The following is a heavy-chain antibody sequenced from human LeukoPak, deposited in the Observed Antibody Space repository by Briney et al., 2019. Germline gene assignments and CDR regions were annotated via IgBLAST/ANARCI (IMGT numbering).Heavy chain of an antibody. Sequence: GGSLRLSCAASGFTFSTYNMNWVRQAPGKGLEWVSSISGSSSYIYYADSVKGRFSISRDNAKNSLYLQMNSLRAEDTAVYYCTRDAQWELRALDVWGRGTMVIVSS. CDR3: TRDAQWELRALDV. V-gene: IGHV3-21*01. J-gene: IGHJ3*01. CDR1: GFTFSTYN. D-gene: IGHD1-26*01. CDR2: ISGSSSYI.